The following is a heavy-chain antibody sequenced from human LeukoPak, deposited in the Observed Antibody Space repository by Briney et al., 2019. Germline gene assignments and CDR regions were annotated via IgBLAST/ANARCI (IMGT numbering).Heavy chain of an antibody. Sequence: PGGSLRLSCVASGFTFSSYSMNWVRQAPGKGLEWVSSISSSSSSYIYYADSVKGRFTISRDNAKNSLYLQMNSLRAEDTAVYYCARRNGVYYYYGMDVWGQGTTVTVSS. D-gene: IGHD4-11*01. J-gene: IGHJ6*02. CDR2: ISSSSSSYI. V-gene: IGHV3-21*01. CDR3: ARRNGVYYYYGMDV. CDR1: GFTFSSYS.